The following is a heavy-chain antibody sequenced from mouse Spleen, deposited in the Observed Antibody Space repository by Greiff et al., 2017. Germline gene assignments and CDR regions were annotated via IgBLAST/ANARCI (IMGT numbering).Heavy chain of an antibody. D-gene: IGHD1-1*01. CDR2: IWGGGST. J-gene: IGHJ4*01. V-gene: IGHV2-6-5*01. Sequence: VQGVESGPGLVAPSQSLSITCTVSGFSLTDYGVSWIRQPPGKGLEWLGVIWGGGSTYYNSALKSRLSISKDNSKCQVFLKMNSLQTDDTAMYYCAKQGITTRAMDYWGQGTSVTVSS. CDR3: AKQGITTRAMDY. CDR1: GFSLTDYG.